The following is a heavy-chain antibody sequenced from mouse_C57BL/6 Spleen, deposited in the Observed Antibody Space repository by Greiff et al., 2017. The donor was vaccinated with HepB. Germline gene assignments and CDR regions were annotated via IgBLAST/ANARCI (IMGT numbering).Heavy chain of an antibody. CDR1: GYTFTSYW. Sequence: QVQLQQPGAELVMPGASVKLSCKASGYTFTSYWMHWVKQRPGQGLEWIGEIDPSDSYTNYNQKFKGKSTLTVDKSSSTAYMQLSSLTSEDSAVYYCARRTTAYWYFDVCGTGTTVTVSP. D-gene: IGHD1-2*01. V-gene: IGHV1-69*01. J-gene: IGHJ1*03. CDR2: IDPSDSYT. CDR3: ARRTTAYWYFDV.